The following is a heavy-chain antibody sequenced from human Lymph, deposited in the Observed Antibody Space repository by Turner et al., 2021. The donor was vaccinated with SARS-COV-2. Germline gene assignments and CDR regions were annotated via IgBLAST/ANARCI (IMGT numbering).Heavy chain of an antibody. Sequence: VQLVEFGGRLVQPGMLLRLSCAASGFIFSTYAIHWVRQAPGKGLEWVAVISYDGCNKYYSDSVKGQFTISRDNSKNTLYLQMSSLRAEDTAVYYCARGSGSYLSAFDIWGQGTMVTVSS. V-gene: IGHV3-30*04. CDR2: ISYDGCNK. J-gene: IGHJ3*02. CDR1: GFIFSTYA. CDR3: ARGSGSYLSAFDI. D-gene: IGHD1-26*01.